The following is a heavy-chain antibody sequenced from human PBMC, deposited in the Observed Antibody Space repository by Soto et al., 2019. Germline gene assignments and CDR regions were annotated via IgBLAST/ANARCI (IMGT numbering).Heavy chain of an antibody. CDR2: IIPIFGTA. CDR3: AFEPTYYYDPNWFDP. J-gene: IGHJ5*02. Sequence: SVKVSCKASGGTFSSYAISWVRQAPGQGLEWMGGIIPIFGTANYAQKFQGRVTITADESTSTAYMELSSLRSEDTAVYYCAFEPTYYYDPNWFDPWGQGTLVTVSS. V-gene: IGHV1-69*13. CDR1: GGTFSSYA. D-gene: IGHD3-22*01.